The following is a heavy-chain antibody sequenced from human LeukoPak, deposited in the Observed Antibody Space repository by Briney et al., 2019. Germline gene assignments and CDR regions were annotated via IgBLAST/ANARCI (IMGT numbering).Heavy chain of an antibody. V-gene: IGHV1-18*01. Sequence: ASVKVSCKASGYTFTSYGISWVRQAPGQGLERMGWISAYNGNTNYAQKLQGRVTMTTDTSTSTAYMELRSLRSDDTAVYYCARASMVRGPLPGNFDCWGQGTLVTVSS. D-gene: IGHD3-10*01. CDR1: GYTFTSYG. CDR3: ARASMVRGPLPGNFDC. J-gene: IGHJ4*02. CDR2: ISAYNGNT.